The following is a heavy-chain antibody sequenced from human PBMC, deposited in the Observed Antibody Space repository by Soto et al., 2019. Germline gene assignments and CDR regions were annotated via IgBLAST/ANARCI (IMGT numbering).Heavy chain of an antibody. CDR1: GGTFSSYT. D-gene: IGHD5-12*01. CDR2: IIPILGIA. J-gene: IGHJ6*03. CDR3: ARERVATTSDGYYYYMAV. Sequence: ASVKVSCKASGGTFSSYTISWVRQAPGQGLEWMGRIIPILGIANYAQKFQGRVTITADKSTSTAYMELSSLRSEDTAVYYCARERVATTSDGYYYYMAVWGKGTTVTISS. V-gene: IGHV1-69*04.